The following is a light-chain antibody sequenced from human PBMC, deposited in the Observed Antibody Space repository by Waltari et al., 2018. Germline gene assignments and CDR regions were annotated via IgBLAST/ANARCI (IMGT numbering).Light chain of an antibody. V-gene: IGKV2-40*01. CDR2: EVS. J-gene: IGKJ4*01. CDR3: MQALEFPLT. Sequence: DIVMTQTPLSLPVTLGEPASISCRSSQSLLDSEDGNTYLEWFLQKPGQSPQLLIYEVSNRASGVPDRFSGSGSDTAFTLIISRVEAEDVGVYYCMQALEFPLTFGGGTKVEIK. CDR1: QSLLDSEDGNTY.